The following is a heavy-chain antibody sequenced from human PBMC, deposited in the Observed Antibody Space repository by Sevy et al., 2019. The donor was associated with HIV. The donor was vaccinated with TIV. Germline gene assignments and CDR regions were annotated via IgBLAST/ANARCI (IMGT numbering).Heavy chain of an antibody. J-gene: IGHJ6*02. V-gene: IGHV1-46*01. CDR3: ARDRDLSGSYLEYYYYAMDV. D-gene: IGHD1-26*01. CDR1: GYTFITYY. Sequence: ASVKVSCKASGYTFITYYVHWVRQAPGQGLEWMGLIDPSGSTRYAQKFQGRDSMTGDTSTTTVYMELSSLTSEDTAVYYCARDRDLSGSYLEYYYYAMDVWGQGTTVTVSS. CDR2: IDPSGST.